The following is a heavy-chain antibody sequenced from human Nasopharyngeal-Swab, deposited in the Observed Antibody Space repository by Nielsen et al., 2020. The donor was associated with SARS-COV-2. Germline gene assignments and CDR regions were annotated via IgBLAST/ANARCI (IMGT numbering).Heavy chain of an antibody. J-gene: IGHJ4*02. CDR3: ATSGYSSGWIF. Sequence: DSVKGRFTISRDNSKNTLYLQMSSLRAEDTAVYYCATSGYSSGWIFWGQGTLVTVSS. D-gene: IGHD6-19*01. V-gene: IGHV3-64D*06.